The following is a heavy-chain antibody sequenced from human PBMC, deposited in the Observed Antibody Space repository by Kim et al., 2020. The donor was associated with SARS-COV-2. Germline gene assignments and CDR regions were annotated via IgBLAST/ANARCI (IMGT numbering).Heavy chain of an antibody. V-gene: IGHV3-30*04. J-gene: IGHJ5*02. CDR1: GFTFSSYA. CDR3: ARELLRYFDWLLGWFDP. D-gene: IGHD3-9*01. CDR2: ISYDGSNK. Sequence: GGSLRLSCAASGFTFSSYAVHWVRQAPGKGLEWVAVISYDGSNKYYADSVKGRFTISRDNSKNTLYLQMNSLRAEDTAVYYCARELLRYFDWLLGWFDP.